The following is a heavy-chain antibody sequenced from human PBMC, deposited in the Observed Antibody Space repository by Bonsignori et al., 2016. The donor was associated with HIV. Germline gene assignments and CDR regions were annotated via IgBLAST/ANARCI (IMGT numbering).Heavy chain of an antibody. V-gene: IGHV4-39*01. Sequence: QPQVQESGPGLVKPAETLSLTCSVSGGSSSSPSTLYWAWIRQPPRAGVVEWIGSVYYSGSAYYNPSLKSRLTISVDMSNNQVSLRLSSVTAADTGVYYCARSFGRGSQLVPTPWGHGNPRSPSPQ. J-gene: IGHJ5*02. CDR1: GGSSSSPSTLY. CDR2: VYYSGSA. D-gene: IGHD3-16*01. CDR3: ARSFGRGSQLVPTP.